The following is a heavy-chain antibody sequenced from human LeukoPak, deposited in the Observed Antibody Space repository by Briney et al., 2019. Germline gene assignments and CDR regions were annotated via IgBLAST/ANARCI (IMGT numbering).Heavy chain of an antibody. D-gene: IGHD3-9*01. CDR1: GGSISSYY. CDR3: ARGAPVLRYFDWLPPRSPLPDY. J-gene: IGHJ4*02. Sequence: PSETLSLTCTVSGGSISSYYWSWIRQPPGKGLEWIGYIYYSGSTNYNPSLKSRVTISVDTSKNQFSLKLSSVTAADTAVYYCARGAPVLRYFDWLPPRSPLPDYWGQGTLVTVSS. CDR2: IYYSGST. V-gene: IGHV4-59*01.